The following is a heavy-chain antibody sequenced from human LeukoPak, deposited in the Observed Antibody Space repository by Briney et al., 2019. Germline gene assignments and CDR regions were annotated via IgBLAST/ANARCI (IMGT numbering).Heavy chain of an antibody. Sequence: GGSLRLSCTASGFTFGDYAMSWVRQAPGKGLEWVGFIRSKAYGGTTEYAASVKGRFTISRDDSKSIAYPQMNSLKTEDTAVYYCTRDQMVVVPAAVFDYWGQGTLVTVSS. CDR3: TRDQMVVVPAAVFDY. CDR1: GFTFGDYA. D-gene: IGHD2-2*01. CDR2: IRSKAYGGTT. J-gene: IGHJ4*02. V-gene: IGHV3-49*04.